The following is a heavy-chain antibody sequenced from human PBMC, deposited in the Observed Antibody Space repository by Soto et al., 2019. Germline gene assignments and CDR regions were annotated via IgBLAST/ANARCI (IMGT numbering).Heavy chain of an antibody. Sequence: QVQLVESGGGVVQPGRSLRLSCAASGFTFSSYAMHWVRQAPGKGLEWVAVISYDGSNKYYADSVKGRFTISRDNSKNTLYLQMNSLRAEDTAVYYCARVRGDTAMVTGYFDLWGRGTLVTVSS. CDR2: ISYDGSNK. D-gene: IGHD5-18*01. CDR1: GFTFSSYA. J-gene: IGHJ2*01. V-gene: IGHV3-30-3*01. CDR3: ARVRGDTAMVTGYFDL.